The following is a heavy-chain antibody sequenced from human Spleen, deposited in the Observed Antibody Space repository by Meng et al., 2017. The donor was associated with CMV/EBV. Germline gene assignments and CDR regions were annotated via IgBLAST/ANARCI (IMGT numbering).Heavy chain of an antibody. Sequence: QLRGAGQGGGNPSETLSLTCAVSGGSIGSSSYYWGWIRQPPGKGLEWIGSIYYSGSTYYNPSLKSRVTISVDTSKNQFSLKLSSVTAADTAVYYCASRGYSYGFWWSWGQGTLVTVSS. CDR3: ASRGYSYGFWWS. D-gene: IGHD5-18*01. J-gene: IGHJ4*02. V-gene: IGHV4-39*07. CDR1: GGSIGSSSYY. CDR2: IYYSGST.